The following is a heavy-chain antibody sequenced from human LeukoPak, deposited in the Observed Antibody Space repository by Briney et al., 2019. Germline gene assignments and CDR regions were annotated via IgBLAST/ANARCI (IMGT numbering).Heavy chain of an antibody. J-gene: IGHJ4*02. CDR3: ARDGKGTNFDY. CDR2: ISSINSGE. D-gene: IGHD1/OR15-1a*01. V-gene: IGHV3-48*01. Sequence: GGSLRLSCAASGFAFNTYSMNWVRQAPGKGLEWISYISSINSGEYYADSVKGRFSISRDNAKNSLSLQMNSLRAEDTALYYCARDGKGTNFDYWGQGTLVTVSS. CDR1: GFAFNTYS.